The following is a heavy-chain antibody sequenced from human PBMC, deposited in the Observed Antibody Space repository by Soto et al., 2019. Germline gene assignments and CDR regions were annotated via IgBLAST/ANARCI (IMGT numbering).Heavy chain of an antibody. J-gene: IGHJ3*01. V-gene: IGHV2-70*04. D-gene: IGHD1-26*01. Sequence: SGATLVNPTRPVTLTCTFSGFSLSTSGMRVSWIRQPPGKALEWLARIDWDDDKFYSTSLKTRLTTSKDTSKNQVVLTMTNMDPVDTATYYCARIAVGATRADAFDLWCQATMVTLSS. CDR3: ARIAVGATRADAFDL. CDR1: GFSLSTSGMR. CDR2: IDWDDDK.